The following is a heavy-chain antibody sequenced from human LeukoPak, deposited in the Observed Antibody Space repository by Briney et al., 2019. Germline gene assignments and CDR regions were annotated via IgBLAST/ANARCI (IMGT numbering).Heavy chain of an antibody. CDR2: IKQDGSEK. V-gene: IGHV3-7*01. CDR3: ARDPGYCSSTSCYDDAFDI. D-gene: IGHD2-2*01. J-gene: IGHJ3*02. CDR1: GFTFSSYW. Sequence: GGSLRLSCAASGFTFSSYWMSWVRQAPGKGLEWVDNIKQDGSEKYYVDSVKGRFTISRDNAKNSLYLQMNSLRAEDTAVYYCARDPGYCSSTSCYDDAFDIWGQGTMVTVSS.